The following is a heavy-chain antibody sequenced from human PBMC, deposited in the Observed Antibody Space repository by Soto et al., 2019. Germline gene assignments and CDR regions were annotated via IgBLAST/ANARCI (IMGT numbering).Heavy chain of an antibody. J-gene: IGHJ5*02. CDR2: IYYSGST. CDR3: ARDCCSGYDYGWIDP. CDR1: GGSISSYY. V-gene: IGHV4-59*01. Sequence: LSLTCTVSGGSISSYYWSWIRQPPGKGLEWIGYIYYSGSTNYNPSLKSRVTISVDTSKNQFSLKLSSVTAADTAVYYCARDCCSGYDYGWIDPWGQGTLVTVSS. D-gene: IGHD5-12*01.